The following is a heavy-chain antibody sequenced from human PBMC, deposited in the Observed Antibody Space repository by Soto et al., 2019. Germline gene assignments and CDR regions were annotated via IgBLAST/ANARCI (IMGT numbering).Heavy chain of an antibody. Sequence: PSETLSLTCTVSGGSTSSSSYYWGWIRQPPGKGLEWIGSIYYSGSTYYNPSLKSRVTISVDTSKNQFSLKLSSVTAADTAVYYCARHASMVRGVKANYYYYYYMDVWGKGTTVTGSS. V-gene: IGHV4-39*01. D-gene: IGHD3-10*01. CDR3: ARHASMVRGVKANYYYYYYMDV. CDR2: IYYSGST. J-gene: IGHJ6*03. CDR1: GGSTSSSSYY.